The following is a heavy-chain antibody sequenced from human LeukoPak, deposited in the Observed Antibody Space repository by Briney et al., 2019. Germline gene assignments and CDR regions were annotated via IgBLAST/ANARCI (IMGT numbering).Heavy chain of an antibody. D-gene: IGHD1-1*01. V-gene: IGHV4-39*01. CDR3: ARGLEPDY. CDR1: GGSISSGPYY. J-gene: IGHJ4*02. CDR2: IYYGENT. Sequence: NPSETLSLTCTVSGGSISSGPYYWGWIRQPPGKGLEWIGNIYYGENTYYNPSLKSRVTISIDTSKNQFYLKLSSLTAADTAVYYCARGLEPDYWGQGTLVTVSS.